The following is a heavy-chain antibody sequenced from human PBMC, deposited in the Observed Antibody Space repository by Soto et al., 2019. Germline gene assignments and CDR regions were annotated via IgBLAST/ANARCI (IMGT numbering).Heavy chain of an antibody. D-gene: IGHD4-17*01. CDR3: ANHDYGDYFRDDY. CDR2: ISGSGGST. Sequence: GGSLRLSCAASGFTFSSYAMSWVRQAPGKGLEWVSAISGSGGSTYYADSVKGRFTISRDNSKNTLYLQMNSLRAEDTAVYYCANHDYGDYFRDDYWGQGTLVTVSS. V-gene: IGHV3-23*01. J-gene: IGHJ4*02. CDR1: GFTFSSYA.